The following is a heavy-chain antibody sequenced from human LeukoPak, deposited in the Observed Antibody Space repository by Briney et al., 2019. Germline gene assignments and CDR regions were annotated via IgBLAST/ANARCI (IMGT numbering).Heavy chain of an antibody. D-gene: IGHD6-19*01. V-gene: IGHV3-21*01. CDR3: ARGKEPVAGSLSHFDY. CDR2: ISSRSSYI. Sequence: GSLRLSCAASGFTFSSYSMNWVRQAPGKGLEWVSSISSRSSYIDYADSLKGRFTISRDNAKNSLYLQMNSLRAEDTAVYYCARGKEPVAGSLSHFDYWGQGTLVTVSS. CDR1: GFTFSSYS. J-gene: IGHJ4*02.